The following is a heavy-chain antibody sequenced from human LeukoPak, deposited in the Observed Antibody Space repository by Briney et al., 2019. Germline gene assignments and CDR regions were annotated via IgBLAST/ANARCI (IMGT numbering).Heavy chain of an antibody. Sequence: SETLSLTCTVSGGSISSYYWGWIRQPPGKGLEWIGSIYYSGSTYYNPSLKSRVTISVDTSKNQFSLKLSSVTAADTAVYYCARRYYDSSGYNYYFDYWGQGTLVTVSS. V-gene: IGHV4-39*01. J-gene: IGHJ4*02. CDR1: GGSISSYY. CDR2: IYYSGST. D-gene: IGHD3-22*01. CDR3: ARRYYDSSGYNYYFDY.